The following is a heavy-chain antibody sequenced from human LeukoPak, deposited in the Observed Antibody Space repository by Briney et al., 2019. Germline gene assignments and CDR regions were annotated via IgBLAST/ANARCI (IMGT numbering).Heavy chain of an antibody. D-gene: IGHD3-22*01. CDR3: ARDSDPMTNGLIDY. CDR1: GYTFTSYG. Sequence: ASVKVSCKASGYTFTSYGISWVRQAPGQGLEWMGWISAYNGNTNYARKLQGRVTMTTDTSTSTAYMELRSLRSDDTAVYYCARDSDPMTNGLIDYWGQGTLVTVSS. J-gene: IGHJ4*02. CDR2: ISAYNGNT. V-gene: IGHV1-18*01.